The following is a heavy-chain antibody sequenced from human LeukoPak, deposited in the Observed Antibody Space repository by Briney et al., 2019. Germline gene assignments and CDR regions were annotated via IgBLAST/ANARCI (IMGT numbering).Heavy chain of an antibody. CDR3: ARVSQIYGSGSYYFFDY. CDR2: IKQDGSEK. V-gene: IGHV3-7*03. CDR1: GFTFSSYW. Sequence: GGSLRLSCAASGFTFSSYWMSWVRQAPVKGLEWVANIKQDGSEKYYVDSVKGRFTISRDNAKNSLYLQMNSLRAEDTAVYYCARVSQIYGSGSYYFFDYWGQGTLVTVSS. J-gene: IGHJ4*02. D-gene: IGHD3-10*01.